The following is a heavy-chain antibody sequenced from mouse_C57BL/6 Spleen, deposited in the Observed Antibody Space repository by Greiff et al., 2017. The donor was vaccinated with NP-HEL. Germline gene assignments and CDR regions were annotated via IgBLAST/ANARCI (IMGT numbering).Heavy chain of an antibody. J-gene: IGHJ3*01. Sequence: EVQGVESGGDLVKPGGSLKLSCAASGFTFSSYGMSWVRQTPDKRLEWVATISSGGSYTYYPDSVKGRFTISRDNAKNTLYLQMSSLKSEDTAMYYCARKGYSNWFAYWGQGTLVTVSA. CDR2: ISSGGSYT. D-gene: IGHD2-5*01. CDR3: ARKGYSNWFAY. CDR1: GFTFSSYG. V-gene: IGHV5-6*01.